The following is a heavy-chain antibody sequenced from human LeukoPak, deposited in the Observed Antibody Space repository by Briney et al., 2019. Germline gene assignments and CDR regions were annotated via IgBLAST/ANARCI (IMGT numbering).Heavy chain of an antibody. Sequence: ASVTVSCKASGYTFTSYGISWVRQAPGQGLEWMGWISAYNGNTNYAQKLQGRVTMTTDTSTSTAYMELRSLRSDDTAVYYCARECWYGDYGDPDYYYGMDVWGQGTTVTVSS. CDR2: ISAYNGNT. V-gene: IGHV1-18*01. D-gene: IGHD4-17*01. J-gene: IGHJ6*02. CDR1: GYTFTSYG. CDR3: ARECWYGDYGDPDYYYGMDV.